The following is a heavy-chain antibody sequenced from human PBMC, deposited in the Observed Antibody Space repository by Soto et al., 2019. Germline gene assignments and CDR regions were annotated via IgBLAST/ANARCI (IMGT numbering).Heavy chain of an antibody. Sequence: SETLSLTCTVSGGSISRYFWSWIRQSPGKGLEWIIHIYSSGTINYNPSLKSRVTISLDTSKNQFSLKLRSVTAADTALYYCATDYGDYVGAFDIWGQGTMVTVSS. V-gene: IGHV4-59*01. CDR3: ATDYGDYVGAFDI. D-gene: IGHD4-17*01. J-gene: IGHJ3*02. CDR2: IYSSGTI. CDR1: GGSISRYF.